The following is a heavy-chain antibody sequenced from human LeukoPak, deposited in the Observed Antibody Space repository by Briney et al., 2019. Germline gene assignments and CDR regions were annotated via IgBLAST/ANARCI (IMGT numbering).Heavy chain of an antibody. V-gene: IGHV4-39*07. D-gene: IGHD3-22*01. CDR3: ARGPGNYYDSSGNWYFDL. Sequence: SETLSLTCTVSGGSISSSSYYWGWIRQPPGKGLEWIGIIYHSGSTYYNPSLKSRVTISVDTSKNQFSLKLSSVTAADTAVYYCARGPGNYYDSSGNWYFDLWGRGTLVTVSS. CDR1: GGSISSSSYY. J-gene: IGHJ2*01. CDR2: IYHSGST.